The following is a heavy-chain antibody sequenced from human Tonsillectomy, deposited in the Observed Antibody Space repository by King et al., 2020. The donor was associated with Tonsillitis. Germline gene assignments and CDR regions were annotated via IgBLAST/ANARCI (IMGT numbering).Heavy chain of an antibody. V-gene: IGHV5-51*03. D-gene: IGHD7-27*01. CDR3: ARLVRSGEPGRGYYRMDV. J-gene: IGHJ6*04. CDR2: IYPGDSDT. Sequence: QLVQSGAEVKKPGASLKISCQGFGYSFTRFWIGWVRQMPGKGLEWMGLIYPGDSDTRYSPSFQGQVTISADKSNSVAYLQWSSLEASDTAIYFCARLVRSGEPGRGYYRMDVWGKGTTVTVSS. CDR1: GYSFTRFW.